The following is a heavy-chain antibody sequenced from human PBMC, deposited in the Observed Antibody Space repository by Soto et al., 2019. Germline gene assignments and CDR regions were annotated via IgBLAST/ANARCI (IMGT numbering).Heavy chain of an antibody. J-gene: IGHJ4*02. Sequence: GGSLRLSCAASGFSFSGYAMHWVRQAPGKGLEWVAVISYDGTNKYYAGSVKGRFTISRDNSKNTLFLQMDSLMTEDTAVYYCLTQIRYNYDSRGQYRAQRTPVTGSS. CDR2: ISYDGTNK. CDR1: GFSFSGYA. D-gene: IGHD3-22*01. V-gene: IGHV3-30*04. CDR3: LTQIRYNYDSRGQY.